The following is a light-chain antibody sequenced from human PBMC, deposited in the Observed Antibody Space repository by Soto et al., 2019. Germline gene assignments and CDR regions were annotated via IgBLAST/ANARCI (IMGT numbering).Light chain of an antibody. CDR2: GAS. CDR3: QQYGSSPRT. CDR1: QSVSSNS. V-gene: IGKV3-20*01. Sequence: EIVLTQSPGTLSLSPGERATLSCRASQSVSSNSLAWYQQRPGQAPRLLIYGASSRATGIPDRFSGSGSGTHFALNISRLEPEDFAVYYCQQYGSSPRTFGQGTKVEIK. J-gene: IGKJ1*01.